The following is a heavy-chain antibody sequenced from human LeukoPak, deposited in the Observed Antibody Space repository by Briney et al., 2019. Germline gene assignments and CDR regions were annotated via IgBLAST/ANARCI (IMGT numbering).Heavy chain of an antibody. CDR3: TRLTGDLDY. V-gene: IGHV3-73*01. CDR1: GFILSDHY. CDR2: IRSKANSYAT. J-gene: IGHJ4*02. D-gene: IGHD7-27*01. Sequence: PGGSLRLSCAASGFILSDHYMHWVRQASGKGLEWVGRIRSKANSYATAYAASVKGRFTISRDDSKNTAYLQMNSLKTEDTAVYYCTRLTGDLDYWGQGTLVTVSS.